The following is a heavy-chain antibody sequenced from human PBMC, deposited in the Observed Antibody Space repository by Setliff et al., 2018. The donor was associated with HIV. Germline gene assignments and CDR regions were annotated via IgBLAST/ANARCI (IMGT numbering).Heavy chain of an antibody. D-gene: IGHD3-3*01. CDR1: GDSISNYY. CDR3: ASHGDYYYYYMDV. CDR2: VSSSGNT. V-gene: IGHV4-4*07. J-gene: IGHJ6*03. Sequence: PSETLSLTCSVSGDSISNYYWSWIRQPAGGGLVWIGRVSSSGNTNYNPSLKSRVIISLDTSKNQFSLKLSSVTAADTAVYYCASHGDYYYYYMDVWGKGTTVTVSS.